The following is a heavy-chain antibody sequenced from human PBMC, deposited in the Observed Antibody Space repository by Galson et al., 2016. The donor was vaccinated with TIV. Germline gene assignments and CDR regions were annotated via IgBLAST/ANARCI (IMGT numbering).Heavy chain of an antibody. D-gene: IGHD2-21*01. V-gene: IGHV3-30*10. CDR1: GFTFSNYP. Sequence: SLRLSCAASGFTFSNYPMHWVRQTPGKGLEWVAVISYDGRIEDYTDSVKGRFTISRDDSRNPLYLQMNSLRTEDTAIYYGARDAVIGTPDYFDYWGQGTLVTVSS. CDR3: ARDAVIGTPDYFDY. J-gene: IGHJ4*02. CDR2: ISYDGRIE.